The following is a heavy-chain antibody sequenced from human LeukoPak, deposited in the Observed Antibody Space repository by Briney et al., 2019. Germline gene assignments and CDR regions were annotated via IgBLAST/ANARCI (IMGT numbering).Heavy chain of an antibody. D-gene: IGHD1-14*01. CDR1: GFSLTELS. J-gene: IGHJ4*02. CDR2: FDPEDGET. CDR3: ATAIYGAGMGDS. Sequence: ASVKVSCRVSGFSLTELSIHWVRQAPGKGLEWMGGFDPEDGETIYAQKFQGRVTMTEDTSTDTAYMELSSLRSEDTAVYYCATAIYGAGMGDSWGQGTLVTVSS. V-gene: IGHV1-24*01.